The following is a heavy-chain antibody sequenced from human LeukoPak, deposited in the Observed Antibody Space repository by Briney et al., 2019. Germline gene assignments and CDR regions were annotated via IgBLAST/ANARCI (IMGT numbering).Heavy chain of an antibody. CDR2: ISWNSGTK. J-gene: IGHJ4*02. D-gene: IGHD3-22*01. V-gene: IGHV3-9*01. CDR3: AKVAFPSSIVGFDY. CDR1: GFTFDGYA. Sequence: GGSLRLSCVASGFTFDGYAMHWVRQAPGQGLEWVAGISWNSGTKAYVDSVKGRFTISRDNSKNSLYLQMNSLRTEDTALYYCAKVAFPSSIVGFDYWGQGTLVTVSS.